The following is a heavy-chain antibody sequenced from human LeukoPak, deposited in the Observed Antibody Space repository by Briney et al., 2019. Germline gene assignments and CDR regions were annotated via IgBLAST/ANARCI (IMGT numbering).Heavy chain of an antibody. CDR3: ASITGDAHADAFDI. CDR1: GGSISSYY. J-gene: IGHJ3*02. V-gene: IGHV4-59*12. CDR2: IYYSGST. D-gene: IGHD7-27*01. Sequence: PSETLSLTCTVSGGSISSYYWSWIRQPPGKGLEWIGYIYYSGSTYYNPSLKSRVTISVDTSKNQFSLKLGSVTAADTAVYYCASITGDAHADAFDIWGQGTMVTVSS.